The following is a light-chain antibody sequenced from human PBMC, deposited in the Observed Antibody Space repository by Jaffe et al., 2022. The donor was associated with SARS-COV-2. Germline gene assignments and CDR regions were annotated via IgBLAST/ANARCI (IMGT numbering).Light chain of an antibody. Sequence: EIVLTQSPGTLSLSPGERATLSCRASQSLNSNYLAWYQQNPGQAPRLLVYGVSSRATGIPDRFSGSGSGTDFTLTISRLEPGDFAVYYCQQYGSLPPTFGQGTKVEIK. CDR3: QQYGSLPPT. V-gene: IGKV3-20*01. CDR1: QSLNSNY. CDR2: GVS. J-gene: IGKJ1*01.